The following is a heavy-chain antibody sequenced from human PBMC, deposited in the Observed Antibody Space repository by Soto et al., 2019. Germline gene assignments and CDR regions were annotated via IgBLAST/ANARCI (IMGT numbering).Heavy chain of an antibody. CDR3: AREKVGYFDY. CDR1: GYSFTAYD. CDR2: MNPNSGNT. J-gene: IGHJ4*02. D-gene: IGHD1-26*01. Sequence: ASVKVSCKTSGYSFTAYDINWGRQAPGQGLEWMGWMNPNSGNTEYAEKFQGRVSMTSTPSINTAFLELSSLTSEDTAVYYCAREKVGYFDYWGQGTPVTVSS. V-gene: IGHV1-8*01.